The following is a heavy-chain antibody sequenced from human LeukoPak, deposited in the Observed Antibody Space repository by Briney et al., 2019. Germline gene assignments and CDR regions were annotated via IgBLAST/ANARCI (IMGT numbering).Heavy chain of an antibody. V-gene: IGHV4-59*08. D-gene: IGHD3-10*01. CDR1: GGSISSYY. CDR2: IYYSGST. CDR3: ARSYYGSTYFDY. J-gene: IGHJ4*02. Sequence: SETLSLTCTVSGGSISSYYWSWIRQPPGKGLEWIGYIYYSGSTNYNPSLKSRVTISVDTSKNQFSLKLSSVTAADTAVYYCARSYYGSTYFDYWGQGTLVTVSS.